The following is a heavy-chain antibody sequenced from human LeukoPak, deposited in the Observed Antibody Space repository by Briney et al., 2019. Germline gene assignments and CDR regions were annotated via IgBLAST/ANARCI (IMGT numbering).Heavy chain of an antibody. CDR3: ARISFYEPGPYDY. J-gene: IGHJ4*02. Sequence: PSETLSLTCAVYGGSFSGYYWSWIRQPPGKGLEWIGEINHSGSTNYNPSLKSRVTISVDTSKNQFSLKLSSVTAADTAVYYCARISFYEPGPYDYWGQGTLVTVSS. D-gene: IGHD5/OR15-5a*01. CDR2: INHSGST. V-gene: IGHV4-34*01. CDR1: GGSFSGYY.